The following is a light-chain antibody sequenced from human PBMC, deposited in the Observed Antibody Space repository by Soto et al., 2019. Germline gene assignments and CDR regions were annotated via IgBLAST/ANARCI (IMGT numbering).Light chain of an antibody. Sequence: DIQLTQSPSFLSAAVGDRVTITCRASQDITNFLAWYQQKPGKAPELLIYGASTLHSGVPARFSGSGSGTDFTLTISSLEPEDFAVYYCQQRSNWPLTFGGGTKVDIK. CDR3: QQRSNWPLT. CDR2: GAS. CDR1: QDITNF. J-gene: IGKJ4*01. V-gene: IGKV1-9*01.